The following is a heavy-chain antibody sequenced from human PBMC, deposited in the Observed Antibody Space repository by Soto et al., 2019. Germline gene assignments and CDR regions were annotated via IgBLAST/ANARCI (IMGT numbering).Heavy chain of an antibody. V-gene: IGHV3-23*01. CDR1: GCTCSSYA. CDR2: ISGSGGST. CDR3: AKGLGYYGSGSYIPHYYDGMDV. J-gene: IGHJ6*02. D-gene: IGHD3-10*01. Sequence: GGSLWRSCAASGCTCSSYAMSWVRQAPGKGLWWVSGISGSGGSTYYADSVKGRFTISRDNSKNTLYLQMNSLRAEDTAVYYCAKGLGYYGSGSYIPHYYDGMDVWRQGTTVTLTS.